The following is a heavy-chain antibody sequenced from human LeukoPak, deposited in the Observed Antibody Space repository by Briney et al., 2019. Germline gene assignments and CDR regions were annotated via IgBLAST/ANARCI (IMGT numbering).Heavy chain of an antibody. J-gene: IGHJ6*03. CDR2: IYYSGST. D-gene: IGHD3-22*01. CDR1: GGSISSYY. CDR3: ARNGDDSSGDYYYYMDV. Sequence: SETLSLTCPVSGGSISSYYWSWIRQPPGKGLEWIGYIYYSGSTNYNPSLKSRVTISVDTSKNQFSLKLSSVTAADTAVYYCARNGDDSSGDYYYYMDVWGKGTTCTVSS. V-gene: IGHV4-59*08.